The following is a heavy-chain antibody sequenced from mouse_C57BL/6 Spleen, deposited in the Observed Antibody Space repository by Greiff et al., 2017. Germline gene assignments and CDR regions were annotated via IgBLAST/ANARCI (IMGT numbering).Heavy chain of an antibody. J-gene: IGHJ3*01. D-gene: IGHD2-4*01. Sequence: QVQLKQPGAELVKPGASVKMSCKASGYTFTSYWITWVKQRPGQGLEWIGDIYPGSGSTNYNEKFKSKATLTVDTSSSTAYMQLSSLTSEDSAVYYCARPSTMITTEFAYWGQGTLVTVSA. CDR3: ARPSTMITTEFAY. CDR1: GYTFTSYW. V-gene: IGHV1-55*01. CDR2: IYPGSGST.